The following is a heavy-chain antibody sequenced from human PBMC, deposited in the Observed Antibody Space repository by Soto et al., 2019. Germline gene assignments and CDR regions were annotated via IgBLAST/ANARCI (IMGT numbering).Heavy chain of an antibody. CDR2: IIPIFGTA. J-gene: IGHJ5*02. CDR3: AGISVWSGYYSHNWFDP. V-gene: IGHV1-69*01. D-gene: IGHD3-3*01. CDR1: GGTFSSYA. Sequence: QVQLVQSGAEVKKPGSSVKVSCKASGGTFSSYAISWVRQAPGQGLEWMGGIIPIFGTANYAQKFQVRVTITADESTSTAYMELSSLRSEDTAVYYCAGISVWSGYYSHNWFDPWGQGTLVTVSS.